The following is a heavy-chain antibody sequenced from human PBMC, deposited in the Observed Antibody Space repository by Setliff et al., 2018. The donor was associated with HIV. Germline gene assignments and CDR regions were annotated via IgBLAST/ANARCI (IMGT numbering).Heavy chain of an antibody. CDR1: GFTFSNAW. Sequence: PGGSLRLSCAASGFTFSNAWMNWVRQAPGKGLEWVGRIKSKTDGGTTDYAEPVKGRFTISRDDSKSTLYLQMNSLKTEDTAIYYCTTKPPAADFQHWGQGTLVTVSS. V-gene: IGHV3-15*07. CDR2: IKSKTDGGTT. CDR3: TTKPPAADFQH. J-gene: IGHJ1*01. D-gene: IGHD2-2*01.